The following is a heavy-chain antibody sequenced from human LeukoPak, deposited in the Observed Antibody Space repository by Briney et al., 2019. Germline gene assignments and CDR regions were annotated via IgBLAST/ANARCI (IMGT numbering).Heavy chain of an antibody. CDR1: GFTVSSNY. D-gene: IGHD2-15*01. CDR2: ISSSGSTI. V-gene: IGHV3-48*01. Sequence: GGSLRLSCAASGFTVSSNYMSWVRQAPGKGLEWVSYISSSGSTIYYADSVKGRFTISRDNAKNSLYLQMNSLRAEDTAVYYCARDPPYCSGGSCYQGLFDYWGQGTLVTVSS. CDR3: ARDPPYCSGGSCYQGLFDY. J-gene: IGHJ4*02.